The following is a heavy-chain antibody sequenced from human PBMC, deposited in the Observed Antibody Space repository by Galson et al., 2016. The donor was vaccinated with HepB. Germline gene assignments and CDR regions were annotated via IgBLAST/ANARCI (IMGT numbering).Heavy chain of an antibody. V-gene: IGHV3-11*04. J-gene: IGHJ6*02. Sequence: SLRLSCAASGITFSDSYMTWIRQAPGKGLEWLSYISSSGSTIYYADSVKGRFTISRDNAKSSLYLHMDSLRAEDTAVYYCARENHNVLDVWGQGTTVTVSS. CDR3: ARENHNVLDV. CDR1: GITFSDSY. D-gene: IGHD1-14*01. CDR2: ISSSGSTI.